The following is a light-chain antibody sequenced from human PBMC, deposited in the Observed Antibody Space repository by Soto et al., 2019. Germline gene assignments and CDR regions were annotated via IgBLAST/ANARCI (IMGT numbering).Light chain of an antibody. CDR1: SSNIGAGHD. Sequence: QSVLTQPPSVSGAPGQRVTISCTGSSSNIGAGHDVHWYQQLPGTAPKLLIYGNSNRPSGVPDRFSGSKSGTSASLAITGLAAEDQADYYCQSYDSSLSGVFGRGTKLTVL. V-gene: IGLV1-40*01. CDR2: GNS. J-gene: IGLJ2*01. CDR3: QSYDSSLSGV.